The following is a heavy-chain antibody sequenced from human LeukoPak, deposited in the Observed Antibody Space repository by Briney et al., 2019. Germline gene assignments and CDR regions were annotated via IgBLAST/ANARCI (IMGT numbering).Heavy chain of an antibody. V-gene: IGHV3-23*01. CDR3: ANPIPPAESSAEVGY. Sequence: GGSLRLSCAASGFTFSNYAMSWVRQVPGRGLEWVSAISFSGINIYYADSVKGRFTISRDNSQNTLHLQMSSLRAEDTAVYYCANPIPPAESSAEVGYWGQGTLVTVSS. D-gene: IGHD2-2*01. CDR1: GFTFSNYA. CDR2: ISFSGINI. J-gene: IGHJ4*02.